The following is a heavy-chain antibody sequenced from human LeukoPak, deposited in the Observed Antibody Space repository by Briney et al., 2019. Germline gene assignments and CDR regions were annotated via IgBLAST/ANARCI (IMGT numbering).Heavy chain of an antibody. CDR3: VRDVSRRIGMDV. J-gene: IGHJ6*02. D-gene: IGHD2/OR15-2a*01. CDR1: GFSLNSYT. V-gene: IGHV3-21*01. Sequence: GGSLRLSCLASGFSLNSYTMNWVREAPGKGLEWVSTISPVSSYTWFAESVKGRFTISRDNPKNSLYLQMDSLRAEDTAVYYCVRDVSRRIGMDVWGQGTTVTVSS. CDR2: ISPVSSYT.